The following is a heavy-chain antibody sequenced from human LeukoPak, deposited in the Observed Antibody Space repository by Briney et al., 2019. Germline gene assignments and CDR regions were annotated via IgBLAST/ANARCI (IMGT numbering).Heavy chain of an antibody. CDR3: ARATPVGGVRFDY. CDR1: GVSISRYY. D-gene: IGHD3-16*01. Sequence: PWETLSLTCTVSGVSISRYYWSWIRQPPGKGLEWIGSIYTTGDTRYNPSLKSRVTISVDTSKNQFSLKLSSVTAADTAVYYCARATPVGGVRFDYWGQGTLVTVSS. J-gene: IGHJ4*02. V-gene: IGHV4-4*09. CDR2: IYTTGDT.